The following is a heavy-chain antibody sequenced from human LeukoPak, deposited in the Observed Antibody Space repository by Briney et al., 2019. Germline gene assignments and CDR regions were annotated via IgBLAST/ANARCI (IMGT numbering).Heavy chain of an antibody. J-gene: IGHJ4*02. V-gene: IGHV3-11*04. CDR2: ISSSGATI. Sequence: GGSLRLSCAASEFTLSDYYMTWIRQAPGKGLEWISYISSSGATIYYAESVKGRFSISRDNAKNSLYLQMNSLRAEDTAVYYCARDGRTYAGDYWGQGTLVTVSS. CDR3: ARDGRTYAGDY. CDR1: EFTLSDYY. D-gene: IGHD3-16*01.